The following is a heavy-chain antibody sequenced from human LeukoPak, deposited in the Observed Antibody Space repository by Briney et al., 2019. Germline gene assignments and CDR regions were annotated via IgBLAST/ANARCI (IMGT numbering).Heavy chain of an antibody. V-gene: IGHV3-21*01. CDR3: ARDLSGITGYTYGRGIDY. CDR1: GFTFSSYS. J-gene: IGHJ4*02. D-gene: IGHD5-18*01. Sequence: PGGSLRLSCAASGFTFSSYSMNWVRQDPGEGLEWVSSISSSISYIYYADSVKGRFTISRDNAKNSLYLQMNSLRAEDTAVYYCARDLSGITGYTYGRGIDYWGQGTLVTVSS. CDR2: ISSSISYI.